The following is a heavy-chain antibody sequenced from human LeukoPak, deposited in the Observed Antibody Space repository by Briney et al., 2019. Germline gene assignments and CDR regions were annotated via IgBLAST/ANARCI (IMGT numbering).Heavy chain of an antibody. CDR1: GFTFSSYG. Sequence: GRSLRLSCAASGFTFSSYGMHWVRQAPGKGLEWVAVISYDGSNKYYADSVKGRLTISRDNSKNTLYLQMNSLRAEDTAVYYCAKDLGTAMATDRGQGTLVTVSS. CDR2: ISYDGSNK. J-gene: IGHJ4*02. D-gene: IGHD5-18*01. CDR3: AKDLGTAMATD. V-gene: IGHV3-30*18.